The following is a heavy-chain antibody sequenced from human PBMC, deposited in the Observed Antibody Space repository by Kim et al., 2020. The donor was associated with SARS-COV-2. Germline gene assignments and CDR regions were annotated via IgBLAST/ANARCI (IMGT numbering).Heavy chain of an antibody. CDR2: YN. D-gene: IGHD6-6*01. J-gene: IGHJ4*02. V-gene: IGHV6-1*01. Sequence: YNDCAVSVKSRITINPDTSKNQFSLQLNSVTPEDTAVYYCARSSARRFDYWGQGTLVTVSS. CDR3: ARSSARRFDY.